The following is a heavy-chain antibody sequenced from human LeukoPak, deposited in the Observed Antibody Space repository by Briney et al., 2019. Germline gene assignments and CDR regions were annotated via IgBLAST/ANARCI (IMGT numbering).Heavy chain of an antibody. CDR2: IYHSGST. V-gene: IGHV4-30-2*01. J-gene: IGHJ2*01. Sequence: PSQTLSLTCAVSGGSISSGGYSWSWIRQPPGKGLEWIGYIYHSGSTYYNPSLKSRVTISVDRSKNQFSLKPSSVTAADTAVYYCARAQRGPWYFDLWGRGTLVTVSS. D-gene: IGHD6-25*01. CDR1: GGSISSGGYS. CDR3: ARAQRGPWYFDL.